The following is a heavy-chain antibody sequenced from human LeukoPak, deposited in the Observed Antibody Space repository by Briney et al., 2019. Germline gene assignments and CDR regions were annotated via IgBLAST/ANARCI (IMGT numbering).Heavy chain of an antibody. CDR1: GGSISRDY. V-gene: IGHV4-59*01. CDR3: ARDRPGGSSLDY. D-gene: IGHD6-13*01. Sequence: SETLSLTCTVSGGSISRDYWSWIRQPPGKGLDWIGYIYYTGSTNYNPSLKSRVTISVDTSKNQFSLKLSSVTAADTAVYYCARDRPGGSSLDYWGQGTLVTVSS. CDR2: IYYTGST. J-gene: IGHJ4*02.